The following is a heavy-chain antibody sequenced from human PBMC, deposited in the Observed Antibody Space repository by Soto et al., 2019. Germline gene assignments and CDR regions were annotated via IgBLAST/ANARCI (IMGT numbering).Heavy chain of an antibody. CDR3: AKGGSGVPTPDAFDI. J-gene: IGHJ3*02. CDR1: GFTFSSYA. Sequence: EVQLLESAGNLVQPGGSLRLSCAASGFTFSSYAMSWVRQAPGKGLEWVSAISGSVGSTYYADSVKGRFTISRDNSKNTLYLQMNSLRAEDTALYYCAKGGSGVPTPDAFDIWGQGTMVTVSS. V-gene: IGHV3-23*01. CDR2: ISGSVGST. D-gene: IGHD1-26*01.